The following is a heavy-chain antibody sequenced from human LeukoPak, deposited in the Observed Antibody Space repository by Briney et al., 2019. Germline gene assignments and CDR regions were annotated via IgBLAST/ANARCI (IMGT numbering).Heavy chain of an antibody. V-gene: IGHV1-2*02. J-gene: IGHJ4*02. CDR3: ARDPGYLPHPFDY. CDR2: INPNSGGT. Sequence: VASVKVSCKASGYTFTGYYMHWVRQAPGQGLEWMGWINPNSGGTNHAQKFQGRVTMTRDTSISTAYMELSRLRSDDTAVYYCARDPGYLPHPFDYWGQGTLVTVSS. D-gene: IGHD1-1*01. CDR1: GYTFTGYY.